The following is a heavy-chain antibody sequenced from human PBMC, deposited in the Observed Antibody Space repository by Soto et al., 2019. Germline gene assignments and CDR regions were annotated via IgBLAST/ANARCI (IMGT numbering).Heavy chain of an antibody. D-gene: IGHD6-19*01. V-gene: IGHV3-23*01. Sequence: EVQLLESGGGLVQPGGSLRLSCAASGFTFSSYAMSWVRQAPGKGLEWVPTISGSDGSTYYADSVKGRFTISRDNSKNTLYLQMNSLRAEDTAVYYCAKEYSSGWYYFDYWGQGTLVTVSS. J-gene: IGHJ4*02. CDR2: ISGSDGST. CDR1: GFTFSSYA. CDR3: AKEYSSGWYYFDY.